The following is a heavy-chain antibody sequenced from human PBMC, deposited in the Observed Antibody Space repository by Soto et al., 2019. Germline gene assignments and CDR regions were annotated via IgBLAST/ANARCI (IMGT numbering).Heavy chain of an antibody. V-gene: IGHV3-23*01. CDR3: AKDRYYDSSGYYGY. CDR2: ISGSGGST. J-gene: IGHJ4*02. Sequence: EVQLLESGGGLVQPGGSLRLSCATSGFTFSSYAMSWVRQPPGKGLEWVSVISGSGGSTYYADSVKGRFTISRDNSKNTLYLQRNSLRAEDTAVYYCAKDRYYDSSGYYGYWGQGTLVTVSS. D-gene: IGHD3-22*01. CDR1: GFTFSSYA.